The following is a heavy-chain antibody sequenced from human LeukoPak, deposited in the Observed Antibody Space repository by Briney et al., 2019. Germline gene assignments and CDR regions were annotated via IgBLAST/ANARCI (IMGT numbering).Heavy chain of an antibody. Sequence: SETLSLTCTVSGGSISSYYWSWIRQPPGKGLEWIGYIYYSGSTNCNPSLKSRVTISVDTSKNQFSLKVSSVTAADTAVYYCARVGTLSYYYAMDVWGQGTTVTVSS. J-gene: IGHJ6*02. V-gene: IGHV4-59*01. CDR3: ARVGTLSYYYAMDV. CDR1: GGSISSYY. CDR2: IYYSGST. D-gene: IGHD7-27*01.